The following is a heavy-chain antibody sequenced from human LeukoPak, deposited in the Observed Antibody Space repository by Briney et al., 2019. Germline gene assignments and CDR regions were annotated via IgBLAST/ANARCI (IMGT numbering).Heavy chain of an antibody. Sequence: SQTLSLTCTVSGGSISSGSYYWSWIRQPAGKGLEWIGRIYTSGSTNYNPSLKSRVTISVDTSKNQFSLKLSSVTAADTAVYYCARDFLYYYDSSGYYYHNWFDPWGQGTLVTVSS. J-gene: IGHJ5*02. V-gene: IGHV4-61*02. CDR2: IYTSGST. D-gene: IGHD3-22*01. CDR1: GGSISSGSYY. CDR3: ARDFLYYYDSSGYYYHNWFDP.